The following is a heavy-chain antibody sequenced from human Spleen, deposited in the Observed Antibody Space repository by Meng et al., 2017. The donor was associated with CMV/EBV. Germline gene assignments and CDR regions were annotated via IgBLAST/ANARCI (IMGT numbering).Heavy chain of an antibody. CDR2: LYIDGST. J-gene: IGHJ4*02. CDR3: AREGPGFDY. CDR1: GFTFSSYA. V-gene: IGHV3-66*01. Sequence: GESLKISCAASGFTFSSYAMSWVRQAPGKGLEWVSILYIDGSTSYAASVKGRFTISRDNSKNTLNLQMNSLRAEDTAVYYCAREGPGFDYWGQGTLVTVSS.